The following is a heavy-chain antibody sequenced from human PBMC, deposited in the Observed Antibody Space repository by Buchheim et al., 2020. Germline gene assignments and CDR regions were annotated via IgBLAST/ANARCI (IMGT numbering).Heavy chain of an antibody. CDR1: GFTVSSNY. CDR3: ARVTYDCSSTSCYTGEFDY. V-gene: IGHV3-53*01. CDR2: IYSGGST. Sequence: EVQLVESGGGLIQPGGSLRLSCAASGFTVSSNYMSWVRQAPGKGLEWVSVIYSGGSTYYADSVKGRFTISRDNSKNTLYLQMNSLRAEDTAVYYCARVTYDCSSTSCYTGEFDYWGQGTL. J-gene: IGHJ4*02. D-gene: IGHD2-2*02.